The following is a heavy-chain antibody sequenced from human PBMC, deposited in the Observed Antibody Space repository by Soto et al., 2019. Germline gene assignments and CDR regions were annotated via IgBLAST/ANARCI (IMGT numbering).Heavy chain of an antibody. Sequence: GGSLRLSCAAPGFTFSSYAMSWVRQAPGKGLEWVSAISGSGGSTYYADSVKGRFTISRDNSKNTLYLQMNSLRAEDTAVYYCAKDQQGVRGVIIYYYYYGMDVWGQGTTVTVSS. CDR1: GFTFSSYA. CDR2: ISGSGGST. J-gene: IGHJ6*02. CDR3: AKDQQGVRGVIIYYYYYGMDV. V-gene: IGHV3-23*01. D-gene: IGHD3-10*01.